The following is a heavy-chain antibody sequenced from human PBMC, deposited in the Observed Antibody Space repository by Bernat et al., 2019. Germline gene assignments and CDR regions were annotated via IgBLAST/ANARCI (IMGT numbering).Heavy chain of an antibody. V-gene: IGHV4-39*01. CDR3: SRRRAAADTGGFDY. CDR2: IYYSGST. D-gene: IGHD6-13*01. Sequence: QLQLQESGPGLVKPSETLSLTCTVSGGSISSSSYYWGWNRQPPGKGLEWIGSIYYSGSTYYYPSLKSRVTISVDTSKNQFSLKLSTVTAADTAVYYCSRRRAAADTGGFDYWGQGTLVTVSS. J-gene: IGHJ4*02. CDR1: GGSISSSSYY.